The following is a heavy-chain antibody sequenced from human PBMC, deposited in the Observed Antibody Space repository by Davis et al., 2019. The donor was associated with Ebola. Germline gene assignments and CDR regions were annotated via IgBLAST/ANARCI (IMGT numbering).Heavy chain of an antibody. V-gene: IGHV1-46*01. CDR3: ARDRSYDFWSPRPVYGMDV. Sequence: ASVTVSCKASGYTFTGYYMHWVRQAPGQGLEWMGIINPSGGSTSYAQKFQGRVTMTRDTSTSTVYMELSSLRSEDTAVYYCARDRSYDFWSPRPVYGMDVWGQGTTVTVSS. CDR2: INPSGGST. CDR1: GYTFTGYY. D-gene: IGHD3-3*01. J-gene: IGHJ6*02.